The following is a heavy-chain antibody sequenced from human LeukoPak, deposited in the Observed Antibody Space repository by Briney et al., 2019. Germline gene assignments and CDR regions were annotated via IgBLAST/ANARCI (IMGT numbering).Heavy chain of an antibody. D-gene: IGHD2-15*01. Sequence: PGGSLRLSCAASGFTVSSNYMSWVRQAPGKGLEWVSVISGSGGSTYYADSVQGRFTISRDNSKSTLCLQMNSLRAEDTAVYYCAKQLGYCSDGSCYFPYWGQGTLVTVSS. J-gene: IGHJ4*02. CDR3: AKQLGYCSDGSCYFPY. CDR1: GFTVSSNY. V-gene: IGHV3-23*01. CDR2: ISGSGGST.